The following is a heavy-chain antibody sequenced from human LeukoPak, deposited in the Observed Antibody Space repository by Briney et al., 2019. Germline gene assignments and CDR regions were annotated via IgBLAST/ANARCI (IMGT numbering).Heavy chain of an antibody. V-gene: IGHV4-30-2*01. Sequence: PSETLSLTCTVSGGSISSGGYYWSWIRQPPRKGLEWIGYIYHSGSTNYNPSLKSRVTISVDKSKNQFSLKLSSVTAADTAVYYCARAGPEGDYVLNAFDIWGQGTMVTVSS. CDR1: GGSISSGGYY. CDR3: ARAGPEGDYVLNAFDI. CDR2: IYHSGST. D-gene: IGHD4-17*01. J-gene: IGHJ3*02.